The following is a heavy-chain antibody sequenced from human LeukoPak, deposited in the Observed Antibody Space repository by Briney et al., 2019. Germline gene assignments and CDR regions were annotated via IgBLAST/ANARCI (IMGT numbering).Heavy chain of an antibody. CDR2: FDPEDGET. D-gene: IGHD2-2*01. Sequence: GASVKVSCKVSGYTLTELSMHWVRQAPGKGLEWMGGFDPEDGETIYAQKFQGRVTMTEDTSTDTAYMGLSSLRSEDTAVYYCATDRQLSGQFDYWGQGTLVTVSS. CDR1: GYTLTELS. V-gene: IGHV1-24*01. CDR3: ATDRQLSGQFDY. J-gene: IGHJ4*02.